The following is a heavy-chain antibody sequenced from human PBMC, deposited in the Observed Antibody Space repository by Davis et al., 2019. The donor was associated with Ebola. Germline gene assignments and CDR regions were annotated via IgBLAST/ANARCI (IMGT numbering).Heavy chain of an antibody. J-gene: IGHJ4*02. CDR2: INPSGGST. D-gene: IGHD1-26*01. CDR3: ARVGGYYCDY. Sequence: AASVKVSCKASGYTFTSYYMHWVRQAPGQGLEWMGMINPSGGSTTYAQKFQGRVSMTRDTSTSTVYMELSSLRSEDTAVYYCARVGGYYCDYWGQGTLVTVSS. V-gene: IGHV1-46*01. CDR1: GYTFTSYY.